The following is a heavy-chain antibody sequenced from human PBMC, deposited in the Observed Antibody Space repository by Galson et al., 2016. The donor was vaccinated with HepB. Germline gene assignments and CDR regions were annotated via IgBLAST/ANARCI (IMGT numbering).Heavy chain of an antibody. D-gene: IGHD6-19*01. CDR1: GYTFTKYG. Sequence: SVKVSCKASGYTFTKYGISWVRQAPGQGLEWLGWISSFNGNTNYAHNFRGRVTMTSDASTNTAYVELRSLRSDDSAVYYCARGDYTSGYYSFYYMDVWGGGTTVTVSS. J-gene: IGHJ6*03. V-gene: IGHV1-18*04. CDR3: ARGDYTSGYYSFYYMDV. CDR2: ISSFNGNT.